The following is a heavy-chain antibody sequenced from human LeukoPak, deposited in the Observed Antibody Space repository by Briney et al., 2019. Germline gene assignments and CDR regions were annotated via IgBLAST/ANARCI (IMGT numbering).Heavy chain of an antibody. D-gene: IGHD2-15*01. CDR3: AKPDYSRGNFFDP. J-gene: IGHJ5*02. V-gene: IGHV3-23*01. CDR1: GFTFSSNA. CDR2: IDGRGGST. Sequence: GGSLRLSCAASGFTFSSNAMAWVRQAPGKGLEWVSFIDGRGGSTYYAHSVKGRFTISRDNSRNTMYLQMNSLRAEDTAVYYCAKPDYSRGNFFDPWGQGTLVTVSP.